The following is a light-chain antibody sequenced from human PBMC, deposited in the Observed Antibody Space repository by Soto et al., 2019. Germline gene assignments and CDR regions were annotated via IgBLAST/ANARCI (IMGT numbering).Light chain of an antibody. CDR2: EVS. J-gene: IGLJ1*01. CDR1: SSDVGGYNY. Sequence: QSALTQPASASGSRGQSITISCTGTSSDVGGYNYVSWYQQHPGKAPKLMIYEVSNRPSGVSNRFSGSKSGNTASLTISGLQAEDEADYYCSSYTSSSPYVFGTGTKVTVL. CDR3: SSYTSSSPYV. V-gene: IGLV2-14*01.